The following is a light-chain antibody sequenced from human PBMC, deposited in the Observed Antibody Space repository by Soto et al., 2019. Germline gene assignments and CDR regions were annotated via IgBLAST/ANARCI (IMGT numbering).Light chain of an antibody. J-gene: IGKJ4*02. Sequence: DIQMTQSPSFVSASVGDRVTITCRASQDISSWLTWYQQKPGKAPKLLIYEAASLQSGVPSRLSGGGSGTDFTLTNSSLQAEDFATYYCQQSKGLPLTCGGGTEV. CDR1: QDISSW. CDR3: QQSKGLPLT. V-gene: IGKV1-12*01. CDR2: EAA.